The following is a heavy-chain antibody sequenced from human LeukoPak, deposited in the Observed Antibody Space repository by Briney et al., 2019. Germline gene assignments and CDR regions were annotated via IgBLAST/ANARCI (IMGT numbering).Heavy chain of an antibody. D-gene: IGHD2-15*01. CDR3: ARDPIGSRWPYYFDY. CDR2: IIPIFGTA. J-gene: IGHJ4*02. CDR1: GGTFSSYA. V-gene: IGHV1-69*13. Sequence: SVKVSCKASGGTFSSYAISWVRQAPGQGLEWMGGIIPIFGTANYAQKFQGRVTITADESTSTAYMELSSLRSEDTAVYYCARDPIGSRWPYYFDYWGQGTLVTVSS.